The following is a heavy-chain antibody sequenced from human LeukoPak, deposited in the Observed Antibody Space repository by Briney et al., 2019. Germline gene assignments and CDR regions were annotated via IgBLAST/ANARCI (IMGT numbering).Heavy chain of an antibody. CDR2: ISGSGGRP. CDR1: GFTFSSCA. D-gene: IGHD2-2*01. J-gene: IGHJ4*02. V-gene: IGHV3-23*01. Sequence: PGGSLRLSCAASGFTFSSCAMNWVRQAPGKGLEWVSAISGSGGRPYYADSVKGRFTISRDNSKNTLYLQMNSLRAEDTAVYYCARHPEPGYCSSTSCHESYFDYWGQGTLVTVSS. CDR3: ARHPEPGYCSSTSCHESYFDY.